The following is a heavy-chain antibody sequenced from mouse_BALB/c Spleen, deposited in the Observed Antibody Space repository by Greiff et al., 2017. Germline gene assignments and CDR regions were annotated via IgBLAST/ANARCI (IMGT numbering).Heavy chain of an antibody. J-gene: IGHJ3*01. Sequence: QVQLKQPGAELVRPGASVKLSCKASGYTFTSYWINWVKQRPGQGLEWIGNIYPSDSYTNYNQKFKDKATLTVDKSSSTAYMQLSSPTSEDSAVYYCTRGQAWFAYWGQGTLVTVSA. CDR3: TRGQAWFAY. CDR2: IYPSDSYT. CDR1: GYTFTSYW. V-gene: IGHV1-69*02.